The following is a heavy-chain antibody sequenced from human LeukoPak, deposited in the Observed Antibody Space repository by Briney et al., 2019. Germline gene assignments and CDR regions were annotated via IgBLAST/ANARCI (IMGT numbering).Heavy chain of an antibody. CDR3: ASGPYPAAGTDHQFDY. CDR2: IYSSGRT. CDR1: GGSVRGYY. V-gene: IGHV4-4*07. Sequence: SETLSLTCTVSGGSVRGYYWNWIRRPAGKGLEWIGHIYSSGRTNYNPSLKSRVTMSVDTSKNQFSLRLTSVTAADTAVYYCASGPYPAAGTDHQFDYWGQGILVTVFS. J-gene: IGHJ4*02. D-gene: IGHD6-13*01.